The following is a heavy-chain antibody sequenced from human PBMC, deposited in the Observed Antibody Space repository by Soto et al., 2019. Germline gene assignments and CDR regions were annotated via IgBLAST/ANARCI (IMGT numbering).Heavy chain of an antibody. D-gene: IGHD2-21*02. J-gene: IGHJ6*02. CDR2: IYPGDSDT. CDR1: GYSFTSYW. V-gene: IGHV5-51*01. Sequence: GQSLKISCKGSGYSFTSYWIGWVRQMPGKGLEWMGIIYPGDSDTRYSPSFQGQVTISADKSISTAYLQWSSLTASDTAMYYCARHHGGNSKTYNYYGMDVWGQGTTVTVSS. CDR3: ARHHGGNSKTYNYYGMDV.